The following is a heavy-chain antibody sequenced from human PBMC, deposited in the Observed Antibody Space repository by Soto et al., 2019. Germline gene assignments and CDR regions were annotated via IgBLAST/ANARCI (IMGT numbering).Heavy chain of an antibody. D-gene: IGHD3-22*01. CDR1: GFTFSSYG. CDR3: ARARRGSAVIGHFDF. V-gene: IGHV3-48*02. CDR2: ISSSTFSI. J-gene: IGHJ4*02. Sequence: GGSLRLSCADSGFTFSSYGMTWVRQTPGKGLEWVSYISSSTFSIYYADSVKGRFTVSRDNAKNSLFLQMNSLRDEDTAVYFCARARRGSAVIGHFDFWGQGTLVTVSS.